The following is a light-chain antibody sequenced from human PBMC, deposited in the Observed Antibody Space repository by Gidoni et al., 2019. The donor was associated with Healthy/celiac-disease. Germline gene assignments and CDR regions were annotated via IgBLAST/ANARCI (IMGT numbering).Light chain of an antibody. CDR1: QSISSY. V-gene: IGKV1-39*01. Sequence: DIQLTQSPSSLSASVGDRVTITCRASQSISSYLNWYQQKPGKAPKLLIYAASSLQSGVPSRFSGSGSGTEFTLTISSLQSEDFATYYCQQSYSTLGTFXQXTKVEIK. CDR2: AAS. J-gene: IGKJ1*01. CDR3: QQSYSTLGT.